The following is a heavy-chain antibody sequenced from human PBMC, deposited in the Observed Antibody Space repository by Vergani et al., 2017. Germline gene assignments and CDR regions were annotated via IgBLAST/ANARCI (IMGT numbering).Heavy chain of an antibody. CDR1: GGSFRGYY. Sequence: QVQLQQWGAGLLKPSETLSLTCAVYGGSFRGYYWSWIRQPPGKGLEWIGEINHSGSTNYNPSLKSRVTISVDTSKNPFSLKLSSVTAADTAVYYCARDRGDCANYYDSSGYYYVHYSMDVWGQGTTVTVSS. V-gene: IGHV4-34*01. CDR2: INHSGST. D-gene: IGHD3-22*01. J-gene: IGHJ6*02. CDR3: ARDRGDCANYYDSSGYYYVHYSMDV.